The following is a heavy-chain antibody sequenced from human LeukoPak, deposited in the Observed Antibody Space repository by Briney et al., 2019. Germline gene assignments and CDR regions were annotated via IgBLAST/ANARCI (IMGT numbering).Heavy chain of an antibody. Sequence: GGSLRLSCAASGFTFDDYSMHWVRQAPGKGLEWVSGISWNSDSITYADSMKGRFTISKDNAKISLYLQMNSLRAEDTALYYCAKDSPRYNSPPGRGMDVWGQGTTVTVSS. J-gene: IGHJ6*02. CDR3: AKDSPRYNSPPGRGMDV. CDR1: GFTFDDYS. V-gene: IGHV3-9*01. CDR2: ISWNSDSI. D-gene: IGHD1-1*01.